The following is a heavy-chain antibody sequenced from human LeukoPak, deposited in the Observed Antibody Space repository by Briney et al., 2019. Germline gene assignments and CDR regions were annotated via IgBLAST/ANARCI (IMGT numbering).Heavy chain of an antibody. CDR3: ARGGSYLYY. V-gene: IGHV3-30*04. J-gene: IGHJ4*02. Sequence: GGSLRLSCAASGFTFSSYAMHWVRQAPGKGLEWVAVISYDGSNKYYADSVKGRFTISRDNSKNTLYLQMNSLRAEDTAVYYCARGGSYLYYWGQGTLVTVSS. D-gene: IGHD1-26*01. CDR1: GFTFSSYA. CDR2: ISYDGSNK.